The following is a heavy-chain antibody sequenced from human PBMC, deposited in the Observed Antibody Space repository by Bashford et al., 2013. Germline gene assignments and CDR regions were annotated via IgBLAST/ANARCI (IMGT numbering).Heavy chain of an antibody. V-gene: IGHV1-3*01. CDR3: ASSVEVAGFCDY. CDR2: INAGNGNT. CDR1: GYTFTSYA. Sequence: ASVKVSCKASGYTFTSYAMHWVRQAPGQRLEWMGWINAGNGNTKYSQKFQGRVTMTRDTSVTTAYMEVTRLRSDDTAVYYCASSVEVAGFCDYWGQGTLVTVSS. D-gene: IGHD2-15*01. J-gene: IGHJ4*02.